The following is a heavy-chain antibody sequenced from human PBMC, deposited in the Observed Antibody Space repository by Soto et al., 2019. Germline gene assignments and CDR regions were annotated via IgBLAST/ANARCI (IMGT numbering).Heavy chain of an antibody. J-gene: IGHJ4*02. CDR2: ISYSGST. V-gene: IGHV4-59*11. D-gene: IGHD3-16*01. CDR1: VGSMSSHY. CDR3: ARADPDASVGY. Sequence: SETLSLTCTVSVGSMSSHYWTWLRQPPGKGLEWIGYISYSGSTYYNPSLKSRVTISADTSRNQFSLKLSSVIAADTAVYYCARADPDASVGYWGQGTLVTVSS.